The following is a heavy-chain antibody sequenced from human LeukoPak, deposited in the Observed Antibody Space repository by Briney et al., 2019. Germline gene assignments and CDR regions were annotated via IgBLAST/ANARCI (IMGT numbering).Heavy chain of an antibody. V-gene: IGHV6-1*01. Sequence: RSQTLSLTCAISGDSVSSNSVTWNWIRQSPSRGLEWLGRTYYRSKWYNDYAVSVKSRITINPDTSKNQFSLQLNSVTPEDTAVYYCARDEDGYNYGFDPWGQGTLVTVSS. CDR1: GDSVSSNSVT. CDR2: TYYRSKWYN. D-gene: IGHD5-24*01. J-gene: IGHJ5*02. CDR3: ARDEDGYNYGFDP.